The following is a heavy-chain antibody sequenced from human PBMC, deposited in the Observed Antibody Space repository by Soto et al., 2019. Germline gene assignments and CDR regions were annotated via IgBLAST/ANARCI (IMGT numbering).Heavy chain of an antibody. CDR3: ARVGNTYYDILTGYSNFDY. V-gene: IGHV1-3*01. Sequence: AASVEVSCKASGYTFTSYAMHWVRQAPGQRLEWMGWINAGNGNTKYSQKFQGRVTITRDTSASTAYMELSSLRSEDTAVYYCARVGNTYYDILTGYSNFDYWGQGTLVTVSS. CDR1: GYTFTSYA. J-gene: IGHJ4*02. CDR2: INAGNGNT. D-gene: IGHD3-9*01.